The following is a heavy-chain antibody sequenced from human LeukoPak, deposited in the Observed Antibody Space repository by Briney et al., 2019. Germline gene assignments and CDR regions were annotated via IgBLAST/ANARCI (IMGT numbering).Heavy chain of an antibody. CDR1: GGTFSSYA. CDR3: ARAEFYYGSGSYYKKVFDY. CDR2: IIPIFGTA. V-gene: IGHV1-69*13. J-gene: IGHJ4*02. Sequence: SVKVSCKASGGTFSSYAISWVRQAPGQGLEWMGGIIPIFGTANYAQKFQGRVTITADESTSTAYMELSSLRSEDTAVYYCARAEFYYGSGSYYKKVFDYWGQGTLVTVSS. D-gene: IGHD3-10*01.